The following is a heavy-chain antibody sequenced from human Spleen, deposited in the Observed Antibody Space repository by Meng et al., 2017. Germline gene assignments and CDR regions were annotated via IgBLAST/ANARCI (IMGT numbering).Heavy chain of an antibody. V-gene: IGHV4-39*02. D-gene: IGHD5-24*01. CDR1: GGSISSDNYY. CDR3: AREMATIRDY. CDR2: IYYTGST. J-gene: IGHJ4*02. Sequence: QLQLQESGPGLVKPSETLSLTCSVSGGSISSDNYYWGWIRQPPGRGLEWIGSIYYTGSTYYNPSLKSRVTMSVDTSKDQFSLNLSSVTAADTAVYYCAREMATIRDYWGQGALVTVSS.